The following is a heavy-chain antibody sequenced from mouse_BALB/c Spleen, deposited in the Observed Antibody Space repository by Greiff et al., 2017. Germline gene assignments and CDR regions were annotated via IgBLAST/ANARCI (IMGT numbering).Heavy chain of an antibody. CDR3: ARSNGYGNPFDY. J-gene: IGHJ2*01. CDR1: GYTFTSYW. CDR2: IDPSDSYT. V-gene: IGHV1-69*02. D-gene: IGHD2-1*01. Sequence: QVQLQQPGAELVKPGASVKLSCKASGYTFTSYWMHWVKQRPGQGLEWIGEIDPSDSYTNYNQKFKGKATLTVDKSSSTAYMQLSSLTSEDSAVYYCARSNGYGNPFDYWGQGTTLTVSS.